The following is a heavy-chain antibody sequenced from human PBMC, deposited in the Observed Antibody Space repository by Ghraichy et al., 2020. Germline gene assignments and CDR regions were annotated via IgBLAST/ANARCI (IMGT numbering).Heavy chain of an antibody. CDR2: IYGSGGT. CDR1: AGSITTYY. J-gene: IGHJ2*01. Sequence: SQTLSLTCTVSAGSITTYYWSWIRQPPGEGLEWIGYIYGSGGTNYNPSLKSRVTMSVDTSKNQFSLKLGSVTAADTAVYFCARQTTIADGYFDLWGRGTLVTVSS. CDR3: ARQTTIADGYFDL. V-gene: IGHV4-59*08. D-gene: IGHD6-13*01.